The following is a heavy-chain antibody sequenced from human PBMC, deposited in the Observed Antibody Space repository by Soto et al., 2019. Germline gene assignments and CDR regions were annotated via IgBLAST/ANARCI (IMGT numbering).Heavy chain of an antibody. CDR2: IYYSGST. CDR1: GGSISSYY. J-gene: IGHJ3*02. D-gene: IGHD2-8*01. V-gene: IGHV4-59*01. CDR3: ARENHKGMVYATHDAFDI. Sequence: SETLSLTCTVSGGSISSYYWSWIRQPPGKGLEWIGYIYYSGSTNYNPSLKSRVTISVDTSKNQFSLKLSSVTAADTAVYYCARENHKGMVYATHDAFDIWGQGTMVTVSS.